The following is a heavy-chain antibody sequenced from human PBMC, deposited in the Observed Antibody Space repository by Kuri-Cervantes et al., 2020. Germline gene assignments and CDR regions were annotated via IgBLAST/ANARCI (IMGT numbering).Heavy chain of an antibody. Sequence: ASVKVSCKASGYTFTSYGISWVRQAPGQGLEWIGWISAYNGNTNYAQKLQGRVTMTTDTSTSTAYMELRSLRSDATAVYYCARVGIVGARYYYGMDVWGQGTTVTVSS. D-gene: IGHD1-26*01. CDR3: ARVGIVGARYYYGMDV. CDR2: ISAYNGNT. CDR1: GYTFTSYG. V-gene: IGHV1-18*01. J-gene: IGHJ6*02.